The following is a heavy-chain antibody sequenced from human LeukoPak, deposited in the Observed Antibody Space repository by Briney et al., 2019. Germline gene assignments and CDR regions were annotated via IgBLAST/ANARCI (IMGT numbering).Heavy chain of an antibody. D-gene: IGHD3-9*01. Sequence: GGSLRLSCAASGFTFSSYAMSWVRQAPGKGLEWVSVIYSGGSTYYADSVKGRFTISRDNSKNTLYLQMNSLRAEDTAVYYCARGFSSGKLRYFDWLRAMDVWGKGTTVTVSS. CDR1: GFTFSSYA. CDR3: ARGFSSGKLRYFDWLRAMDV. J-gene: IGHJ6*04. CDR2: IYSGGST. V-gene: IGHV3-53*01.